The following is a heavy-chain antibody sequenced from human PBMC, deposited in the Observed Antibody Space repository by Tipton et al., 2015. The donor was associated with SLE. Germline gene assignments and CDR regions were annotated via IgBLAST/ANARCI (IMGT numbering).Heavy chain of an antibody. CDR3: AKGGTGRFDY. CDR1: GFTFSSYW. CDR2: INSDGSST. Sequence: SLRLSCAVSGFTFSSYWMHWVRQAPGKGLVWVSRINSDGSSTNYADSVKGRFTISRDNSKNMLYLQMNSLRVEDTAVYYCAKGGTGRFDYWGQGTLVTVSS. J-gene: IGHJ4*02. D-gene: IGHD7-27*01. V-gene: IGHV3-74*01.